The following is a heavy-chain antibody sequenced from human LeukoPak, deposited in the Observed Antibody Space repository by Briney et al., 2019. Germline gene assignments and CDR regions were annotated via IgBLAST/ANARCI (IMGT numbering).Heavy chain of an antibody. J-gene: IGHJ6*03. CDR3: ARDVYSSSSWGYYYYYMDV. CDR1: GGSISSYY. Sequence: SETLSLTCTVSGGSISSYYWSWIRQPPGKGLEWIGYIYYSGSTNYNPSLKSRVTISVDTSKNQFSLKLSSVTAADTAVYYCARDVYSSSSWGYYYYYMDVWGKGTTVTVSS. CDR2: IYYSGST. V-gene: IGHV4-59*01. D-gene: IGHD6-6*01.